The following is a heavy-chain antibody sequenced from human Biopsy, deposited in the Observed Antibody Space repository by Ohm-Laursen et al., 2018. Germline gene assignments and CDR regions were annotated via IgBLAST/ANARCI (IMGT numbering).Heavy chain of an antibody. V-gene: IGHV4-59*08. CDR2: VYYNGNT. CDR1: YGSISGHF. J-gene: IGHJ4*02. CDR3: ARRGSGGRSFDY. Sequence: GTLSLTCAVTYGSISGHFWSWIRQAPGKGLEWIGYVYYNGNTNYNPSLKSRVTISVDTSKNQISLKLDSVTVADTAVFYCARRGSGGRSFDYWGQGSLVTVSS. D-gene: IGHD2-15*01.